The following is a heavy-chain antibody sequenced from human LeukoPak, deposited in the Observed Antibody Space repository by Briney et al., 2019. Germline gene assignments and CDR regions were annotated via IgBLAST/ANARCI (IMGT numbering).Heavy chain of an antibody. J-gene: IGHJ4*02. Sequence: GGSLRLSCAASGFTFSNYWMHWVRQAPGKGLVCVSRMNTDGSNTRYADSVKGRFAISRDNAKNTLYLQMNSLRAEDTAVYYCARGSDYGANTDYWGQGTLVTVSS. D-gene: IGHD4-17*01. CDR1: GFTFSNYW. V-gene: IGHV3-74*01. CDR3: ARGSDYGANTDY. CDR2: MNTDGSNT.